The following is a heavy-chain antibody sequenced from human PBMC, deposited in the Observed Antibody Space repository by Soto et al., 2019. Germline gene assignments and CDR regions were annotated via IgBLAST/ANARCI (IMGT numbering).Heavy chain of an antibody. Sequence: GGSLRLSCVASGFTFRNYGMHWVRQAPGKGLEWVAVISYDGSNKYYADSVKGRFTISRDNSKNTLYLQMNGLRAEDTAVYYCAKWAARQWYAFVIWGQGTTVTGSS. V-gene: IGHV3-30*18. J-gene: IGHJ3*02. CDR3: AKWAARQWYAFVI. CDR2: ISYDGSNK. D-gene: IGHD6-6*01. CDR1: GFTFRNYG.